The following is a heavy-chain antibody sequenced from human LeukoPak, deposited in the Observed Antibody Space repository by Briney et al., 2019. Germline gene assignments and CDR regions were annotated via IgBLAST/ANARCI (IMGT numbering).Heavy chain of an antibody. CDR2: IYYSGST. Sequence: SETLSLTCTVSGGSISSSTYYWGWIRQSPGKGLEWIGYIYYSGSTKYNPSLKSRVTISVDTSKNQFSLKLSSVTAADTAVYYCARHPPTSPFDFWGQGTLVAASS. CDR3: ARHPPTSPFDF. CDR1: GGSISSSTYY. J-gene: IGHJ4*02. V-gene: IGHV4-61*05.